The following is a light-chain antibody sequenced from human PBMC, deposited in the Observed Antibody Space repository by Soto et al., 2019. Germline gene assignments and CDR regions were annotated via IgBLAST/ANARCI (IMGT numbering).Light chain of an antibody. CDR2: DAS. CDR1: QSVSGY. V-gene: IGKV3-11*01. Sequence: EIVLTQSPATLSLSPGERATLSCRASQSVSGYLAWFQQKPGQAPRLLIYDASKRATGIPARFSGSGFGTDYTLTISSLEPEDFAVYYCQQYGSSVYTFGQGTKLEIK. CDR3: QQYGSSVYT. J-gene: IGKJ2*01.